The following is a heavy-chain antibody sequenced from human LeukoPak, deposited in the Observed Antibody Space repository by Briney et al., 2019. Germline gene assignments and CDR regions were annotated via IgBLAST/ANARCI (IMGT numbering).Heavy chain of an antibody. CDR2: ISSYNGNT. CDR3: ARVGYGGNFFDY. J-gene: IGHJ4*02. D-gene: IGHD4-23*01. V-gene: IGHV1-18*01. Sequence: ASVKVSCKASGYTFTNYGFSWVRQAPGQGLEWMGWISSYNGNTNYTQKLQGRVTMTTDTSTSTAYMELRSLRSDDTAVYYCARVGYGGNFFDYWGQGTLVTVSS. CDR1: GYTFTNYG.